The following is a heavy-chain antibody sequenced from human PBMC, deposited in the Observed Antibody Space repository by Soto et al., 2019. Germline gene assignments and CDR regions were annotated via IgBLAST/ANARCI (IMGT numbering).Heavy chain of an antibody. CDR2: IIPIFGTA. D-gene: IGHD3-3*01. Sequence: SVKVSYKASVGTCSTFAITWVRQALGQGLEWMGGIIPIFGTANYAQKFQGRVTITADESTSTAYMELSSLRSEDTSVYYRASYRFGGVIPGLYRWGQGTLVTVSS. CDR1: VGTCSTFA. J-gene: IGHJ5*02. V-gene: IGHV1-69*01. CDR3: ASYRFGGVIPGLYR.